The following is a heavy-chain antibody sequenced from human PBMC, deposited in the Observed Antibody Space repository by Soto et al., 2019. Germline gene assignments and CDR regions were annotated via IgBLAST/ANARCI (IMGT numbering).Heavy chain of an antibody. J-gene: IGHJ3*02. D-gene: IGHD3-9*01. CDR3: ASPKRGATGYSPLDAFDI. Sequence: GASVKVSFKASGGTFSSYAISWLRQAPGQGLEWMGGIIPIFGTANYAQKFQGRVTITADKSTSTAYMELSSLRSEDTAVYYCASPKRGATGYSPLDAFDIWGQGTMVTVSS. CDR1: GGTFSSYA. V-gene: IGHV1-69*06. CDR2: IIPIFGTA.